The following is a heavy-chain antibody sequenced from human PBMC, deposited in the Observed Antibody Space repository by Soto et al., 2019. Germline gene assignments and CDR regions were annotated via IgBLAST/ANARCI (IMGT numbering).Heavy chain of an antibody. CDR1: GGSISWYL. CDR3: ARRYGSAFDI. D-gene: IGHD3-10*01. CDR2: IYYSGST. V-gene: IGHV4-59*01. Sequence: LGTLSLTWTVFGGSISWYLWSLVRQAPGKGLEWIGYIYYSGSTNYNPSLKSRVTISVDTSKNQFSLKLSSVTAADTAVYYCARRYGSAFDIWGQGTMVTVSS. J-gene: IGHJ3*02.